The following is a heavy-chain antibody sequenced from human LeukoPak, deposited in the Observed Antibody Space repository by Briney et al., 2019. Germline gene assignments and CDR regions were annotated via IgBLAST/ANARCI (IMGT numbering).Heavy chain of an antibody. CDR2: IYYSGST. V-gene: IGHV4-59*01. D-gene: IGHD3-10*01. J-gene: IGHJ5*02. Sequence: SETLSLTCTVSGGSISGYYWSWIRQPPGKGLEWIGYIYYSGSTNYNPSLKSRVTISVDTSKNQFSLKLSSVTAADTAVYYCARARFGEFDPWGQGTLVTVSS. CDR1: GGSISGYY. CDR3: ARARFGEFDP.